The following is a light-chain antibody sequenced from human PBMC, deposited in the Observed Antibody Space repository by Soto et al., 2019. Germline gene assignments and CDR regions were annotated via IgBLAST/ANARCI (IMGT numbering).Light chain of an antibody. V-gene: IGLV4-60*02. Sequence: QSVLTQSSSASASLGSSVKLTCTLSSGHSIYIIAWHQQQPGKAPRYLMKLEGSGSYNKGSGVPDRFSGSGSGADRYLTISNLQFEDEADYYCETWDRNTWVFGGGTQLTVL. J-gene: IGLJ3*02. CDR1: SGHSIYI. CDR3: ETWDRNTWV. CDR2: LEGSGSY.